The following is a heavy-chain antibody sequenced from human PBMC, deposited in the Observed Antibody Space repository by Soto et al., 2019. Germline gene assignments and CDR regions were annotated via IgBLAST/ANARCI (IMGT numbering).Heavy chain of an antibody. D-gene: IGHD4-4*01. V-gene: IGHV4-30-4*01. Sequence: PSETLSLTCTVSGGSISSGDYYWSWIRQPPGNGLEWIGYIYYSGSTYYNPSLKSRVTISVDTSKNQFSLKLSSVTAADTAVYYCASLPEVRWAFDIWGQGTMVTVSS. CDR3: ASLPEVRWAFDI. J-gene: IGHJ3*02. CDR2: IYYSGST. CDR1: GGSISSGDYY.